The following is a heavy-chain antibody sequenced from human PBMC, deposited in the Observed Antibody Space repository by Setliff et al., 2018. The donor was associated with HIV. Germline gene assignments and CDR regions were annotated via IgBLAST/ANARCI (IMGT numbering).Heavy chain of an antibody. CDR3: ARIRAGALLNDFDI. V-gene: IGHV1-18*01. CDR1: GYNFPTYG. CDR2: TSGYNDDT. J-gene: IGHJ3*02. D-gene: IGHD1-26*01. Sequence: GASVKVSCKASGYNFPTYGISWVRQAPGQGLEWVGWTSGYNDDTNYAPQFQGRVTMTRNTSISTAYMELRSLRSDDTAMYYCARIRAGALLNDFDIWAQGTMVTVSS.